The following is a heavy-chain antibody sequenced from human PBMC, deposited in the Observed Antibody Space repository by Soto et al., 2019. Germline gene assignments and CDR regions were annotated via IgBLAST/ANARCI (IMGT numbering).Heavy chain of an antibody. CDR2: ISIYNGDT. J-gene: IGHJ4*02. CDR1: GYTYTNYG. V-gene: IGHV1-18*01. CDR3: ARDNGDSGASLVDY. Sequence: QVQLAQSGPEMKKPGASVKVSCKASGYTYTNYGLTWVRQAPGQGLEWMGWISIYNGDTEYAQKCQDRVTLTIDTSTSKGYMEMRSLRSDDTAIYYCARDNGDSGASLVDYWGQGTLITVSS. D-gene: IGHD2-8*01.